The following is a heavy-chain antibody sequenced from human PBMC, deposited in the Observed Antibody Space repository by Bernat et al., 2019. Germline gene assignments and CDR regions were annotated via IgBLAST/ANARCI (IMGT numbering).Heavy chain of an antibody. CDR3: AKGGWLEY. CDR2: FGVSGGRT. CDR1: GFTFSTND. V-gene: IGHV3-23*01. J-gene: IGHJ4*02. Sequence: EVQLLESGGGLVQPGGSLRLSCAASGFTFSTNDMSWVRQAPGKGLEWVSIFGVSGGRTNYADSVKGRFTVSRDNSKNTLYLQMNSLRAEDTAVYYCAKGGWLEYWGQGTLVTVSS. D-gene: IGHD6-19*01.